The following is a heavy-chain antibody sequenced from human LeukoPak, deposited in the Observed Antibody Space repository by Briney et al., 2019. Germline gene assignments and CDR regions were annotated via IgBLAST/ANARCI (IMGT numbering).Heavy chain of an antibody. J-gene: IGHJ4*02. D-gene: IGHD2-21*02. V-gene: IGHV4-39*07. CDR1: GGSISSSSYY. CDR3: ARGRPLVTAKTYYFDY. CDR2: INHSGST. Sequence: RSSETLSLTCTVSGGSISSSSYYWGWIRQPPGKGLEWIGEINHSGSTNYNPSLKSRVTISVDTSKNQFSLKLSSVTAADTAVYYCARGRPLVTAKTYYFDYWGQGTLVTVSS.